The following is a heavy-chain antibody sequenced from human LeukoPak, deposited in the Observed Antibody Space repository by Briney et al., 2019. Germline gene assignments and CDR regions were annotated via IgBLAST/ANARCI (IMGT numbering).Heavy chain of an antibody. CDR3: ARNGYPYDAFDI. D-gene: IGHD5-24*01. J-gene: IGHJ3*02. CDR1: GYTFTSYD. V-gene: IGHV1-8*01. CDR2: MNPNSGNT. Sequence: WASVKVSCKASGYTFTSYDINWVRQATGQGLEWMGWMNPNSGNTGYAQKFQGRVTMTRNTSISTAYMELSSLRSEDTAVYYCARNGYPYDAFDIWGQGTMVTVSS.